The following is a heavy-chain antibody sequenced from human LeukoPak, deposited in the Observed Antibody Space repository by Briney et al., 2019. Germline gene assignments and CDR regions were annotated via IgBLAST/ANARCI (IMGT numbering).Heavy chain of an antibody. V-gene: IGHV4-39*07. CDR3: ASRGAGTDY. CDR1: GGSISTSNYY. D-gene: IGHD6-13*01. CDR2: IFYSGST. J-gene: IGHJ4*02. Sequence: SETLSLTRTVSGGSISTSNYYWGWIRQPPGTGLEWIGNIFYSGSTYYSPSLKSRVTISLDTSRNQFSLKLSSVTAADTAVYYCASRGAGTDYWGQGTLVTVSS.